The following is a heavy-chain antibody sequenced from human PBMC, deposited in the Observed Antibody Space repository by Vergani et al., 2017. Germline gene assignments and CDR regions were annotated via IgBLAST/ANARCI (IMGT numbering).Heavy chain of an antibody. J-gene: IGHJ4*01. CDR2: IKSDGRT. Sequence: VEVLESGGGLAQPGGSLRVFCSASGFRVTTYYMSWVRQAPGKGLEWVSVIKSDGRTSYAESVRGRFTISRDTSRNAVYLQMNILRVEDTGVYYCTRSECSGTTCYGHYFDLWGHGILVTVSS. V-gene: IGHV3-66*02. D-gene: IGHD2-15*01. CDR3: TRSECSGTTCYGHYFDL. CDR1: GFRVTTYY.